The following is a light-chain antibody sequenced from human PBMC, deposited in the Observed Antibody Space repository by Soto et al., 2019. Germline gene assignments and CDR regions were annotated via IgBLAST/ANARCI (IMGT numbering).Light chain of an antibody. CDR3: AAWDDSLEGPV. CDR1: SSNIGTNV. J-gene: IGLJ2*01. CDR2: SNN. Sequence: QSVLTQPPSASGTPGQRVTISCSGSSSNIGTNVVNWYQQLPGAAPKFVIYSNNRRPSGDPDRISGSKSGTSASRAISGLQPEDEADDYCAAWDDSLEGPVFGGGTKLTVL. V-gene: IGLV1-44*01.